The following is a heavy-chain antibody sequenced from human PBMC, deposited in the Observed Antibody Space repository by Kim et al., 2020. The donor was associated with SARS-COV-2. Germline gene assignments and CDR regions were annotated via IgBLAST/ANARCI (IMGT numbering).Heavy chain of an antibody. CDR2: ISGDGGST. J-gene: IGHJ4*01. CDR1: GFTFDDYA. V-gene: IGHV3-43*02. Sequence: GGSLRLSCAASGFTFDDYAMHWVRQAPGKGLEWVSLISGDGGSTYYADSVKGPFTISRDNSKNYLYLQMNSLRTEDTALYYCAKEKYFQDNYGSGSYDYWGQGTLLTFSS. CDR3: AKEKYFQDNYGSGSYDY. D-gene: IGHD3-10*01.